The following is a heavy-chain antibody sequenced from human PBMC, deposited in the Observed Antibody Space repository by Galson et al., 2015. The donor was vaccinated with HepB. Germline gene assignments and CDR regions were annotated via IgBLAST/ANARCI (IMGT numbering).Heavy chain of an antibody. CDR3: AVVPAAMDYYYYYMDV. J-gene: IGHJ6*03. CDR2: ISSSGSTI. Sequence: SLRLSCAASGFTFSDYYMSWIRQAPGKGLEWVSYISSSGSTIYYADSVKGRFTISRDNAKNSLYLQMNSLRAEDTAVYYCAVVPAAMDYYYYYMDVWGKGTTVTVSS. D-gene: IGHD2-2*01. V-gene: IGHV3-11*01. CDR1: GFTFSDYY.